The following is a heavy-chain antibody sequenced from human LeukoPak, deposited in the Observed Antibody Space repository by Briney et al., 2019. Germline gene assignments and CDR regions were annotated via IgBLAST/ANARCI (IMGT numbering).Heavy chain of an antibody. CDR2: IYYSGST. V-gene: IGHV4-30-4*01. J-gene: IGHJ4*02. D-gene: IGHD3-3*01. Sequence: SQTLSLTCTVSGGSISSGDYYWSWIRHPPGKGLEWIGYIYYSGSTYYNPSLKSRVTISVDTSKNQFSLKLSSVTAADTAVYYCARGSDFWSGYPATFDYWGQGTLVTVSS. CDR1: GGSISSGDYY. CDR3: ARGSDFWSGYPATFDY.